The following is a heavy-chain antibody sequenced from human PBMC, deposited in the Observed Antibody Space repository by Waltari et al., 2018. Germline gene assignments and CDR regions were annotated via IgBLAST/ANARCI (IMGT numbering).Heavy chain of an antibody. V-gene: IGHV3-21*01. Sequence: EVQLVESGGGLVKPGGSLRLSCAASGFTFSSYSMNWVRQAPGKGLEWVSAVISSSSYIYYADSVKGRFTIARDNAKNSLYLQMNSLRAEDTAVYYCARDRRGSTSPYYFDYWGQGTLVTVSS. CDR3: ARDRRGSTSPYYFDY. D-gene: IGHD2-2*01. J-gene: IGHJ4*02. CDR1: GFTFSSYS. CDR2: VISSSSYI.